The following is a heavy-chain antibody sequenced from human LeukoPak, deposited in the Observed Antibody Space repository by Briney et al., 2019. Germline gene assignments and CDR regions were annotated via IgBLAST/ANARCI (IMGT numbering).Heavy chain of an antibody. CDR3: ARSPYDYVWGSYRYLYYFDY. V-gene: IGHV4-34*01. CDR1: GGSFSGYY. J-gene: IGHJ4*02. CDR2: INHSGST. D-gene: IGHD3-16*02. Sequence: SEALSLTCAVYGGSFSGYYWSWIRQPPGKGLEWIGEINHSGSTNYNPSLKSRVTISVDTSKNQFSLKLSSVTAADTAVYYCARSPYDYVWGSYRYLYYFDYWGQGTLVTVSS.